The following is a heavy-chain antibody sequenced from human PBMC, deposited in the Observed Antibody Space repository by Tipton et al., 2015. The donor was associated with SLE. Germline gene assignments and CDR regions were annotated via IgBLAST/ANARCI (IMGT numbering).Heavy chain of an antibody. CDR3: ARDSYDFWSGYRHCFDS. CDR2: ISAYNGNT. J-gene: IGHJ4*02. D-gene: IGHD3-3*01. Sequence: QLVQSGAEVKKPGASVKVSCKASGYTFTSYGISWVRQAPGQGLEWMGWISAYNGNTNYGQKLQGRVTMTTETSTTTAYMELRSLRSDDTAVYYCARDSYDFWSGYRHCFDSWGQGTLVTVSS. CDR1: GYTFTSYG. V-gene: IGHV1-18*01.